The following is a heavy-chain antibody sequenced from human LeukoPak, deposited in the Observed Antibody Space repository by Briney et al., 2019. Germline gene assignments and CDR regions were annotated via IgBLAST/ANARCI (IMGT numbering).Heavy chain of an antibody. J-gene: IGHJ3*02. CDR3: ARSVWDAFDI. CDR2: IYYSGST. D-gene: IGHD3-16*01. V-gene: IGHV4-39*01. CDR1: GGSISSSSYH. Sequence: SETLSLTCIVSGGSISSSSYHCGWIRQPPGKGLEWIGNIYYSGSTYYNPSLKSRVTMSVDTSKNQFSLRVNSVTAADTAVYYCARSVWDAFDIWGQGTMVTVSS.